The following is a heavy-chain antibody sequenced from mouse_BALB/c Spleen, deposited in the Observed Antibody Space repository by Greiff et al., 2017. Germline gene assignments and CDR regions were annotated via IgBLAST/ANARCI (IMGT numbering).Heavy chain of an antibody. V-gene: IGHV3-2*02. J-gene: IGHJ3*01. CDR2: ISYSGST. D-gene: IGHD2-4*01. Sequence: VQLKESGPGLVKPSQSLSLTCTVTGYSITSDYAWNWIRQFPGNKLEWMGYISYSGSTSYNPSLKSRISITRDTSKNQFFLQLNSVTTEDTATYYCARYSHYDYDGFAYWGQGTLVTVSA. CDR3: ARYSHYDYDGFAY. CDR1: GYSITSDYA.